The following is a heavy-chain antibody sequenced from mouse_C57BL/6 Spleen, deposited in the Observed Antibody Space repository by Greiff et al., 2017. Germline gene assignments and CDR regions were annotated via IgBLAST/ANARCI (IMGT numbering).Heavy chain of an antibody. J-gene: IGHJ2*01. V-gene: IGHV14-2*01. Sequence: EVQGVESGAELVKPGASVKLSCTASGFNIKHYYMHWVKQRTEQGLEWIGRIDPEDGETKYAPKFQGKATITADTSSNTAYLQLSSLTAEDTAVYYGSRSVTTVVFDYWGQGTTLTVSS. CDR2: IDPEDGET. CDR1: GFNIKHYY. CDR3: SRSVTTVVFDY. D-gene: IGHD1-1*01.